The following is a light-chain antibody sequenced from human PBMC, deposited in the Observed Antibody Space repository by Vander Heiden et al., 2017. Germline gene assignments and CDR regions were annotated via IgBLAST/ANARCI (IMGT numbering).Light chain of an antibody. V-gene: IGLV1-44*01. CDR2: SNK. J-gene: IGLJ3*02. CDR3: SAWDNSLNAWV. CDR1: RSNIGSRT. Sequence: QSVLPQPPSASGNPRQRVTTPCSGSRSNIGSRTGNWYQHLPGKAPRLLIYSNKQRPSGVPDRISASKSGTTASLAVSGLQSEDEADYYCSAWDNSLNAWVFGGGTKLTVL.